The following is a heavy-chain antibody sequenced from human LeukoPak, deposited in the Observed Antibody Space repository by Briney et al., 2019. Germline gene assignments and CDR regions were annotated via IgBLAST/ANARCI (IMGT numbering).Heavy chain of an antibody. V-gene: IGHV4-39*01. J-gene: IGHJ4*02. D-gene: IGHD3-10*01. CDR1: GGXISSTTYY. CDR2: VHYSGTT. CDR3: ASHYGSGSYSDY. Sequence: PSETLSLTCAVSGGXISSTTYYWGWIRRPPGKGLEWIGTVHYSGTTHYNPSLTSGVTISVDTTKSQFSLKLNSLTATDTAVYYCASHYGSGSYSDYWGQGTLVTVSS.